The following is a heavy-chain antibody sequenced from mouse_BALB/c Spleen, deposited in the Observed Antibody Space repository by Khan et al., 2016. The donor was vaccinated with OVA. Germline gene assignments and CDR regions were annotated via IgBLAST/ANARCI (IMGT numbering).Heavy chain of an antibody. J-gene: IGHJ3*01. CDR2: ISSGGSYT. V-gene: IGHV5-6*01. Sequence: EVQLVESGGDLVKPEGSLKLSCAASGFTFSTYGMSWVRQTPDKRLEWVATISSGGSYTYYHDSVQGRFTISRDNAKNTLYLQMSSLKSEDTAMFYCARLAYYYDSEGFAYWGQGTLVTVSA. D-gene: IGHD1-1*01. CDR1: GFTFSTYG. CDR3: ARLAYYYDSEGFAY.